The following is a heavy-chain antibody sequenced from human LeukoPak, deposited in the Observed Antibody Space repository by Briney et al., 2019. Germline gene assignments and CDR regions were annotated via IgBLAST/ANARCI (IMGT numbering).Heavy chain of an antibody. CDR2: IYKRGTT. J-gene: IGHJ4*02. CDR1: GGSISTYT. V-gene: IGHV4-59*01. D-gene: IGHD5-18*01. CDR3: ARRSPVGYNNLDL. Sequence: SETLSLTCSVSGGSISTYTWNWIRQPPGKGLQWIGYIYKRGTTNYNPSLKSRVAISVDTSKNQFSLNLRSVTAADTAVYYSARRSPVGYNNLDLLGQGTLVAVSS.